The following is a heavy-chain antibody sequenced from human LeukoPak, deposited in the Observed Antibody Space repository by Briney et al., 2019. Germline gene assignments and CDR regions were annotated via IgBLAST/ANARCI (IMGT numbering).Heavy chain of an antibody. D-gene: IGHD6-13*01. CDR3: ATLGIAAAGTPDLYIDY. CDR1: GGTFSSYA. Sequence: SVKVSCKASGGTFSSYAISWVRQAPGQGLEWMGGIIPIFGTANYAQKFQGRVTITADESTSTAYMELSSLRSEDTAVYYCATLGIAAAGTPDLYIDYWGQGTLVTVSS. CDR2: IIPIFGTA. V-gene: IGHV1-69*13. J-gene: IGHJ4*02.